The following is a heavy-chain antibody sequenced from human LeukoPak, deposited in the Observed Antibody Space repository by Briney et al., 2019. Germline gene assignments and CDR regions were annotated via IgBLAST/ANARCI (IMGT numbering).Heavy chain of an antibody. D-gene: IGHD1-26*01. Sequence: GGSLRLSCTVSGFTVSSNSMSWVRQAPGKGLEWVSFIYSDNTHYSDSVKGRFTISRDNSKNTLYLQMNSLRAEDTAVYYCAKDQGLVGATTDYWGQGTLVTVSS. CDR1: GFTVSSNS. V-gene: IGHV3-53*01. CDR3: AKDQGLVGATTDY. CDR2: IYSDNT. J-gene: IGHJ4*02.